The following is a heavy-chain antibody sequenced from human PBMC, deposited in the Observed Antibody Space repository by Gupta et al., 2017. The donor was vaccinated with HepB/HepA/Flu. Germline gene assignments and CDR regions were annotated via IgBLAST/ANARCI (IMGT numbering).Heavy chain of an antibody. D-gene: IGHD3-3*01. V-gene: IGHV3-7*01. CDR3: VRGALQNDFWSGYLH. J-gene: IGHJ4*02. CDR1: GFTFSSYW. Sequence: EVQLVESGGGLVQPGGSLRLPCAASGFTFSSYWMSWVRQAPGKGLEGVANIKKDGSERYYVDSVKGRVTISRDNAKNSLYRQMNSLRAEDTAVYYCVRGALQNDFWSGYLHGGQGTLVTVSS. CDR2: IKKDGSER.